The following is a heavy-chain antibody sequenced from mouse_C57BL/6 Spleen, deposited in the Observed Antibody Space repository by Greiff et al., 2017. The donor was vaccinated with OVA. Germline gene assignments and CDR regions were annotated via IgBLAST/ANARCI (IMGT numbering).Heavy chain of an antibody. Sequence: VQLQQSGAELVRPGASVKLSCTASGFNIKDYYMHWVKQRPEQGLEWIGRIDPEDGDTEYAPKFQGKATMTADTSSNTAYLQLSSLTSEDSAVYYCARGRDGYHWYFDVWGTGTTVTVSS. V-gene: IGHV14-1*01. D-gene: IGHD2-3*01. CDR1: GFNIKDYY. J-gene: IGHJ1*03. CDR2: IDPEDGDT. CDR3: ARGRDGYHWYFDV.